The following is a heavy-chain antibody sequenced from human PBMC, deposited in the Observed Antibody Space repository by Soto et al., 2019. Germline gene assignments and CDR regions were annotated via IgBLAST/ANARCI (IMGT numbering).Heavy chain of an antibody. CDR3: ARGGNVATGTTFYFDY. D-gene: IGHD1-1*01. CDR2: IIPIFGTA. CDR1: GGTVSSYA. V-gene: IGHV1-69*06. J-gene: IGHJ4*02. Sequence: QVQLVQSEAEVKKPGSSVKVSCKASGGTVSSYAISWVRQAPGQGLEWMGGIIPIFGTANYAQKFQGRVTITADKSTSTAYMELSSLRSEDTAVYYCARGGNVATGTTFYFDYWGQGTLVTVSS.